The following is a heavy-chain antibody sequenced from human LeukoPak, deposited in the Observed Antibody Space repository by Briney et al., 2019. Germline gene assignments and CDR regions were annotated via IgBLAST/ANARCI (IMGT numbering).Heavy chain of an antibody. J-gene: IGHJ6*02. Sequence: PGGSLRLSCAASGFTFSSYAMSWVRQAPGKGLEWVSAISGSGGSTYYADSVKGRFTISRDNSKITLYLQMNSLRAEDTAVYYCAKAGICSGRSCYSGSTWAYNYYYGMDVWGQGTTVTVSS. V-gene: IGHV3-23*01. CDR1: GFTFSSYA. CDR2: ISGSGGST. CDR3: AKAGICSGRSCYSGSTWAYNYYYGMDV. D-gene: IGHD2-15*01.